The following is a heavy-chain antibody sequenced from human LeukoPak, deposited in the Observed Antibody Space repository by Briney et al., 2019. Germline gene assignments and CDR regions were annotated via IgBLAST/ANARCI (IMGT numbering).Heavy chain of an antibody. J-gene: IGHJ4*02. CDR1: GFIFSDHY. CDR2: IRNKANRYTT. CDR3: ARVGSSSSSWDY. Sequence: PGGSLRLSCAVSGFIFSDHYMDWVRQAPGKGPEWVGRIRNKANRYTTDYAASVKGRFTISRDDSKSVLYLQMNTLKNEDTAVYFCARVGSSSSSWDYWGQGTLVTISS. V-gene: IGHV3-72*01. D-gene: IGHD6-6*01.